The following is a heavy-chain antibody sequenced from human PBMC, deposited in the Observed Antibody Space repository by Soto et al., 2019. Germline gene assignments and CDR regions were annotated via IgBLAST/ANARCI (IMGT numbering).Heavy chain of an antibody. CDR1: GYTFSKFW. Sequence: KVSCKASGYTFSKFWIGCVLQLPGKGLEWMGIIYPGDHETRYSPSFHGKVTISADKSINTAYLQWNSLEASDTAFYFCARSPRSSPYFDYWGQGALVTVSS. CDR2: IYPGDHET. V-gene: IGHV5-51*01. CDR3: ARSPRSSPYFDY. J-gene: IGHJ4*02. D-gene: IGHD6-13*01.